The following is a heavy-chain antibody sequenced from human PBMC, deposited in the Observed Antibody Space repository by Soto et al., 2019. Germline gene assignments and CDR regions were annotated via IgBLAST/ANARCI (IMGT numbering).Heavy chain of an antibody. CDR3: ARGKYSSSSGRYFDL. J-gene: IGHJ2*01. V-gene: IGHV3-30-3*01. D-gene: IGHD6-6*01. CDR2: ILYDGINK. Sequence: QVQLVESGGGVGQPGRSLRLSCAASGFTFSSYSMHWVRQAPGKGLEWVAVILYDGINKYYTDSVKGRFTISGDNSKNTLYLQMNSLRAEDTAVYYCARGKYSSSSGRYFDLWGRGTLVTVSS. CDR1: GFTFSSYS.